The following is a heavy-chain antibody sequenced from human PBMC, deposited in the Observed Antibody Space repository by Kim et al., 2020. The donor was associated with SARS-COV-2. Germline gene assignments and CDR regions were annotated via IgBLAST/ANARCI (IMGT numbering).Heavy chain of an antibody. CDR2: ISSDGTT. V-gene: IGHV4-39*01. D-gene: IGHD3-10*01. Sequence: SETLSLTCSVSGGSIITSSYYWAWVRQPSGKGLEWIGSISSDGTTYYNSSLRSRVTMDVDTSTNQFSLKVTSVTAADTAVYYCARHLIGAIISFDYWGKG. CDR1: GGSIITSSYY. CDR3: ARHLIGAIISFDY. J-gene: IGHJ4*02.